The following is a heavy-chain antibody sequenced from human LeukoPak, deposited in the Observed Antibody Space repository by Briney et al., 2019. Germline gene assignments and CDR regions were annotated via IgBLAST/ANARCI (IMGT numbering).Heavy chain of an antibody. D-gene: IGHD3-10*01. CDR3: ARRSAYGSGSYYVDY. J-gene: IGHJ4*02. V-gene: IGHV1-8*03. Sequence: GASVTVSCKASGYTFTSYDINWVRQATGQGLEWMGWMNPNSGNTGYAQKFQGRVIITRNTSITTTYMELSSLRSEDTAVYYCARRSAYGSGSYYVDYWGQGTLVTVSS. CDR1: GYTFTSYD. CDR2: MNPNSGNT.